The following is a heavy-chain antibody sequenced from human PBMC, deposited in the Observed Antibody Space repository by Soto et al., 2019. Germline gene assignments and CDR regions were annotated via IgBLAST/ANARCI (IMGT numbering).Heavy chain of an antibody. CDR2: ISTSGGTT. D-gene: IGHD3-22*01. V-gene: IGHV3-48*03. CDR3: ARDAGPHYHYDSSGYYTL. Sequence: GSLSLYGAACGSTFIVYEMNWVRQAPGKGLEWVSYISTSGGTTHYADSVKGRFTVSRDNAKNSLHLRMNSLRAEDTAVYYCARDAGPHYHYDSSGYYTLWGQGTLVTVSS. J-gene: IGHJ4*02. CDR1: GSTFIVYE.